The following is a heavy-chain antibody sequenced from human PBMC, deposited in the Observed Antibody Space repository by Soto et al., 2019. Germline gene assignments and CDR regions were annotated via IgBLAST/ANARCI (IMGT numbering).Heavy chain of an antibody. V-gene: IGHV1-69*13. J-gene: IGHJ6*02. D-gene: IGHD2-2*01. CDR3: ARGIVVPAAIDYYYYYGMDV. CDR1: GGTFSSYA. Sequence: SVKVSCKASGGTFSSYAISWVRQAPGQGLEWMGGIIPIFGTANYAQKFQGRVTVTADESTSTAYMELSSLRSEDTAVYYCARGIVVPAAIDYYYYYGMDVWGQGTTVTVSS. CDR2: IIPIFGTA.